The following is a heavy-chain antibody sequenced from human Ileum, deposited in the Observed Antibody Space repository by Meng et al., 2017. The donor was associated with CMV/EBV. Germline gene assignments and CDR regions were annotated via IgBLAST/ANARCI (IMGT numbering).Heavy chain of an antibody. CDR3: ARAAGRGVPVDL. D-gene: IGHD3-10*01. CDR1: GGSITSNY. V-gene: IGHV4-4*07. CDR2: THHTNTT. J-gene: IGHJ5*02. Sequence: HQPGAGTRMLRPSVNLSLTGSVTGGSITSNYWARNGPAAGHGLEWLGRTHHTNTTDAQTLLRSVVSISENNTKTQFTLMLTSVTDANAVEYYGARAAGRGVPVDLWGQGTLVTVSS.